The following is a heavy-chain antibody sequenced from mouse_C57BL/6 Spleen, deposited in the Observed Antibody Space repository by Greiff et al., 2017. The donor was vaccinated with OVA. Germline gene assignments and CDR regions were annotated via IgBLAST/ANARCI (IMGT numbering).Heavy chain of an antibody. V-gene: IGHV3-6*01. CDR3: ARGGNWDVSWFAY. CDR2: ISYDGSN. CDR1: GYSITSGYY. Sequence: EVQLQESGPGLVKPSQSLSLTCSVTGYSITSGYYWNWIRQFPGNKLEWMGYISYDGSNNYNPSLKNRISITRDTSKNQFFLKLNSVTTEDTATYYCARGGNWDVSWFAYWGQGTLVTVSA. J-gene: IGHJ3*01. D-gene: IGHD4-1*01.